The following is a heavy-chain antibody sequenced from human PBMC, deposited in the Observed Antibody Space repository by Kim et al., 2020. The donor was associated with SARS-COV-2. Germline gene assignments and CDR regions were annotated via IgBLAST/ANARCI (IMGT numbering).Heavy chain of an antibody. CDR2: T. Sequence: TNYAQKLQGRVTMTTDTSTSTAYMELRSLRSDDTAVYYCARGGGYEPIDYWGQGTLVTVSS. CDR3: ARGGGYEPIDY. J-gene: IGHJ4*02. D-gene: IGHD5-12*01. V-gene: IGHV1-18*01.